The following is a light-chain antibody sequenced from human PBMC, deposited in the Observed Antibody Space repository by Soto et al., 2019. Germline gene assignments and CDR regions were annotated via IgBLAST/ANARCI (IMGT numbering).Light chain of an antibody. CDR1: QSVGSN. CDR3: QQYGGGPWT. V-gene: IGKV3-15*01. CDR2: GAS. Sequence: ERVMTQSPATLSVSPGERATLSCRASQSVGSNLAWYRQKPGQAPRLLIFGASSRATGVPARFSGSGSGTEFPLTINSLQSEDFAVFYCQQYGGGPWTFGQGTKVESK. J-gene: IGKJ1*01.